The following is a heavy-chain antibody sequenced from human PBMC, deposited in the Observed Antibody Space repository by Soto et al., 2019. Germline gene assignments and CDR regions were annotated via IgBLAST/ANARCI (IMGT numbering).Heavy chain of an antibody. CDR2: LNPSSGGT. V-gene: IGHV1-46*01. D-gene: IGHD2-21*01. J-gene: IGHJ3*02. CDR3: ARAERLGRGGPHDVFDI. CDR1: GYTLITYY. Sequence: ASVKVSCKASGYTLITYYMHWVRQAPGQGLEWMGILNPSSGGTIYAQRFQGRVTITRDTSTSKVYMELSSPRSEDTAVYYCARAERLGRGGPHDVFDIWGQGTMVTVSS.